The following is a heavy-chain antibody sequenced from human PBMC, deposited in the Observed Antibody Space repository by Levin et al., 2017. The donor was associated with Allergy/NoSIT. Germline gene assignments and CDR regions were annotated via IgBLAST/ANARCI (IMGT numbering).Heavy chain of an antibody. CDR1: GYTFTGYY. CDR2: INPNSGGT. D-gene: IGHD2-21*02. CDR3: AKESGNGDWYFDY. V-gene: IGHV1-2*06. Sequence: GESLKISCKASGYTFTGYYMHWVRQAPGQGLEWVGRINPNSGGTNFAQKFQGRVTIARDTSINTAYLELTSLRSDDTAVYYCAKESGNGDWYFDYWGQGTLVTVSS. J-gene: IGHJ4*02.